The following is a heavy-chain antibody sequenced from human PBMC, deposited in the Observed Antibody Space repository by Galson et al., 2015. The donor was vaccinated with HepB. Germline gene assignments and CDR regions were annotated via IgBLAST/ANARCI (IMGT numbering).Heavy chain of an antibody. CDR2: ISSGSSTI. Sequence: SLRLSCAASGFTFTPYSMNWVRQAPGKGLEWVSYISSGSSTIYYADSVKGRFTISRDNAKNSLYLQMNSLSAEDTAVYYCARDGGSPLGYTYGYNGFGAFDIWGQGTMVTVS. CDR1: GFTFTPYS. J-gene: IGHJ3*02. D-gene: IGHD5-18*01. CDR3: ARDGGSPLGYTYGYNGFGAFDI. V-gene: IGHV3-48*01.